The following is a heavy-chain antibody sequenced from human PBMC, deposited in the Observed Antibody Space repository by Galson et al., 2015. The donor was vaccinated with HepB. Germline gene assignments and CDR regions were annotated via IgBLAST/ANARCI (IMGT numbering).Heavy chain of an antibody. CDR3: AKPLGYCSGGSCYTPRDYYYYIDV. CDR2: ISGSGGST. J-gene: IGHJ6*03. V-gene: IGHV3-23*01. CDR1: GLTFSSYA. D-gene: IGHD2-15*01. Sequence: SLRLSCAASGLTFSSYAMSWVRQAPGKGLEWVSGISGSGGSTYYADSMKGRFTISRDNSKNTLYLQMNSLRAEDTAVYYCAKPLGYCSGGSCYTPRDYYYYIDVWGKGTTVTVSS.